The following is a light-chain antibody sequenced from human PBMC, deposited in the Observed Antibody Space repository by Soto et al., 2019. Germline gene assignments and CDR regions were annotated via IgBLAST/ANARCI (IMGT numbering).Light chain of an antibody. CDR1: SSDVGAYNY. CDR3: NSYTGSSTRFV. V-gene: IGLV2-14*01. Sequence: QSVLTQPASVSGSPGQSVTISCTGTSSDVGAYNYVSWYQQHPGKAPKLMIYEVSHRPSGVSNRFSGSKSGNTASLTISGLQAEDEADYYCNSYTGSSTRFVFGTGTKLTVL. CDR2: EVS. J-gene: IGLJ1*01.